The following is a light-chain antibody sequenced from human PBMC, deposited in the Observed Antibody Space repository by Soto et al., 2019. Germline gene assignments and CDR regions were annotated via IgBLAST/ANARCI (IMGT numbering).Light chain of an antibody. J-gene: IGLJ3*02. CDR2: LNSDGSH. Sequence: QPVLTQSPSASASLGASVKLTCTLSSGLSSYAIAWHQQQPEKGPRYLMNLNSDGSHSKGDGIPDRFSGSSSGAERYLTISSLQSEDEADYYCQTWGTGIRVFGGGTKLTVL. CDR1: SGLSSYA. CDR3: QTWGTGIRV. V-gene: IGLV4-69*01.